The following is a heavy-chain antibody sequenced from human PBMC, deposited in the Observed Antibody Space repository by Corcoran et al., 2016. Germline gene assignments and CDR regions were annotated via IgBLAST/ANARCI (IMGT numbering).Heavy chain of an antibody. CDR1: GGSISSGGYY. CDR3: ARDLALGRDYGDYPASNAFDI. D-gene: IGHD4-17*01. CDR2: IYYSGST. V-gene: IGHV4-31*03. Sequence: QVQLQESGPGLVKPSQTLSLTCTVSGGSISSGGYYWSWIRQHPGKGLEWIGYIYYSGSTYYNPSLKSRVTISVDTSKNQFSLKLSSVTAADTAVYYCARDLALGRDYGDYPASNAFDIWGQGTMVTVSS. J-gene: IGHJ3*02.